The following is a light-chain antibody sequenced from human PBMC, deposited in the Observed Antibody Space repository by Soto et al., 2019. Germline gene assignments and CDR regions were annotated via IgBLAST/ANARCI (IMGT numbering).Light chain of an antibody. Sequence: QSVLTQPPSASGSPGQSVTISCTGTSSDVGGYNYVSWYQQHPGKAPKLMIYSGSKSGNTASLTVSGLQAEDEADYYCSSYAGSNNLVFGGGTKVTVL. J-gene: IGLJ2*01. CDR3: SSYAGSNNLV. V-gene: IGLV2-8*01. CDR1: SSDVGGYNY.